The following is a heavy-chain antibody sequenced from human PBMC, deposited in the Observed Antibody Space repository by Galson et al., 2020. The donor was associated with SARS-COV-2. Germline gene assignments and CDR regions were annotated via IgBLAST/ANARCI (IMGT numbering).Heavy chain of an antibody. CDR1: GGTFSSYA. V-gene: IGHV1-69*13. J-gene: IGHJ6*02. Sequence: SVKVSCKASGGTFSSYAISWVRQAPGQGLEWMGGIIPIFGTANYAQKFQGRVTITADESTSTAYMELSSLRSEDTAVYYCARDPQLGYCSSTGCLYGMDVWGPGTTVTVSS. D-gene: IGHD2-2*01. CDR3: ARDPQLGYCSSTGCLYGMDV. CDR2: IIPIFGTA.